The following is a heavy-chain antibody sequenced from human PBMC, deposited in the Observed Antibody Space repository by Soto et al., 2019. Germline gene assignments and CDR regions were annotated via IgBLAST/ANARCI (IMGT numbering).Heavy chain of an antibody. CDR2: INHSGST. CDR1: GGSFSGYY. Sequence: QVQLQQWGAGLLKPSETLSLTCAVYGGSFSGYYWSWIRQPPGKGLEWIGEINHSGSTNYNPSLKSRVTLSVDTSKNQFSLKLSSVTAADTAVYYCARRLGGVTTVTTYYFDYWGQGTLVTVSS. J-gene: IGHJ4*02. CDR3: ARRLGGVTTVTTYYFDY. D-gene: IGHD4-17*01. V-gene: IGHV4-34*01.